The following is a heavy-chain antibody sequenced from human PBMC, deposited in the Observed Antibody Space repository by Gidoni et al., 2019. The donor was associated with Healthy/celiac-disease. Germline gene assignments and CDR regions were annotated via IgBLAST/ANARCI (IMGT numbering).Heavy chain of an antibody. CDR1: GGSFRGYS. D-gene: IGHD3-22*01. CDR2: INHRGST. J-gene: IGHJ5*02. V-gene: IGHV4-34*01. Sequence: QVQLQQWGAGLLKPSETLYLTCAVDGGSFRGYSWSWLRQPPGKGLEGIGDINHRGSTNYNPSLKSRGTISVDTSKNQFSLKLSSVTAADTAVYYCARGSYYYDSSGYFRATKKNNWFDPWGQGTLVTVSS. CDR3: ARGSYYYDSSGYFRATKKNNWFDP.